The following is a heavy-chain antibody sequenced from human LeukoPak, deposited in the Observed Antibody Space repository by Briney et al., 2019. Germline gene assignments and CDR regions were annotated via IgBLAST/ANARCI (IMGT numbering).Heavy chain of an antibody. CDR1: GGTFSSYA. V-gene: IGHV1-69*13. D-gene: IGHD2-2*02. CDR3: ASSGYCSSTSCYTSALFDY. Sequence: SVKVSCKASGGTFSSYAISWVRQAPGQGLEWMGGIIPIFGTANYAQKFQGRVTITADESTSTAYMELSSLRSEDTAVYYCASSGYCSSTSCYTSALFDYWGQGTLVTVSS. CDR2: IIPIFGTA. J-gene: IGHJ4*02.